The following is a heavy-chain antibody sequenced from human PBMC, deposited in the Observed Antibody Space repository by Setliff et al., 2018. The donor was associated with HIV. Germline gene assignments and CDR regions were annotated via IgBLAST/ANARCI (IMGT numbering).Heavy chain of an antibody. J-gene: IGHJ4*02. CDR2: IYASGST. CDR3: ARVPLSSPSRPGGYFDY. D-gene: IGHD3-16*01. Sequence: PSETLSLTCTVSGGSISSGNYFWSWIRQPAGKGLEWIGRIYASGSTSYNPSLKSRVTISVDTSKNQFSLKLSSVTAADTAVYYCARVPLSSPSRPGGYFDYWGQGTLVTVSS. V-gene: IGHV4-61*02. CDR1: GGSISSGNYF.